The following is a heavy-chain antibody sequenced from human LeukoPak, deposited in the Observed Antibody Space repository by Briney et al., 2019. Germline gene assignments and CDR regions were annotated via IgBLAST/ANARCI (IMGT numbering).Heavy chain of an antibody. V-gene: IGHV3-30-3*01. CDR3: ASTYYYDSGRWFDP. CDR2: ISYDGSNK. CDR1: GFTFSSYD. D-gene: IGHD3-22*01. Sequence: GGSLRLSCAASGFTFSSYDMRWVRQAPGKGLEWVALISYDGSNKYYADSVKGRFTISRDNAKNTLFLQMNSLRAEDTAVYYCASTYYYDSGRWFDPWGQGTLVTVSS. J-gene: IGHJ5*02.